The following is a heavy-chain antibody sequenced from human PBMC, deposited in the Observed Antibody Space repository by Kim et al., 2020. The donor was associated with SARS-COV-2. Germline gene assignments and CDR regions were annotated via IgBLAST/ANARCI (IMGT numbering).Heavy chain of an antibody. D-gene: IGHD2-15*01. CDR2: INVSGGDT. CDR1: GFASSSYA. J-gene: IGHJ4*02. CDR3: ALGLVGAGVFDT. Sequence: GGSLRLSCVASGFASSSYAMNWVRQAPGKGLEWVSTINVSGGDTYYADSVKGRFTISRDNSKSTLYLQMISLRAEDTAIYYCALGLVGAGVFDTWGQGIL. V-gene: IGHV3-23*01.